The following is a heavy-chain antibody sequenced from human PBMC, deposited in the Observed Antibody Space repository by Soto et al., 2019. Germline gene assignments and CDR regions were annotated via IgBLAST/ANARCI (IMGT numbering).Heavy chain of an antibody. CDR2: IFHSGRT. V-gene: IGHV4-4*02. CDR1: GISISSTHW. D-gene: IGHD3-22*01. Sequence: QVHLQESGPGLVKPSGTLSLTCAVSGISISSTHWWGWVRQPPGKGLEWIGEIFHSGRTNYNPSLKSRLTTPADNSKNQWTLRLRSVTAADTAVYYCARDAGFLYDSSPSGQFDFWGQGTLLTVSS. CDR3: ARDAGFLYDSSPSGQFDF. J-gene: IGHJ4*02.